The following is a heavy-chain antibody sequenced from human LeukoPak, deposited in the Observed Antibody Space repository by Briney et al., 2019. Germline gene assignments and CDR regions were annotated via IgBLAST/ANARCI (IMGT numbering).Heavy chain of an antibody. CDR2: ISGSGGST. D-gene: IGHD2-15*01. V-gene: IGHV3-23*01. Sequence: PGGSLRLSCAASGFTFSSYAMSWVRQAPGKGLEWVSAISGSGGSTYYADSVKDRFTISRDNSKNTLYLQMNSLRAEDTAVYYCAKDLAATQLSYFDYWGQGTLVTVSS. CDR1: GFTFSSYA. J-gene: IGHJ4*02. CDR3: AKDLAATQLSYFDY.